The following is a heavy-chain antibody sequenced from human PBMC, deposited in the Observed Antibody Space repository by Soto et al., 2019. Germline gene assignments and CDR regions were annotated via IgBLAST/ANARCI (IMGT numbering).Heavy chain of an antibody. D-gene: IGHD6-19*01. V-gene: IGHV3-53*01. Sequence: PGGSLRLSCAASGFTVSSNYMSWVRQAPGKGLEWVSLIYSGGTTLYADSVKGRFTISRDNSKNTLYLQMNSLRAEDTALYYCATGDIAVPANGSGGKGTVVTVPS. CDR3: ATGDIAVPANGS. CDR2: IYSGGTT. CDR1: GFTVSSNY. J-gene: IGHJ3*01.